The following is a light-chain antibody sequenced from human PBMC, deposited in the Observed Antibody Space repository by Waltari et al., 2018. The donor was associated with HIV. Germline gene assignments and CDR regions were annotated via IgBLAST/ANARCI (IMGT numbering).Light chain of an antibody. V-gene: IGKV3D-20*02. CDR2: NTS. CDR3: QECSGSSWT. CDR1: RIVPPNY. J-gene: IGKJ1*01. Sequence: ASRIVPPNYFSSYQQRPGQAPRLLVYNTSYRAAGIPDRFNAAGSGTQFTLAITSLEPEDFAVYYCQECSGSSWTFVQGT.